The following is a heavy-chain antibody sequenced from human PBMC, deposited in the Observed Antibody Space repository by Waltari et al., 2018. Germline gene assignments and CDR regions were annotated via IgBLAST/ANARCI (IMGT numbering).Heavy chain of an antibody. Sequence: QLQLQESGPGLVKPSETLSLTCTVSGGSISSGSYYWGWIRQPPGKGLESIGYISYSGTTYYNLSLKSRVTMSVDTSREQYSLSLRSVAAADTAVYYCARYYGNGEGWLDPWGQGTLVTVSS. CDR1: GGSISSGSYY. D-gene: IGHD3-3*01. CDR3: ARYYGNGEGWLDP. V-gene: IGHV4-39*07. CDR2: ISYSGTT. J-gene: IGHJ5*02.